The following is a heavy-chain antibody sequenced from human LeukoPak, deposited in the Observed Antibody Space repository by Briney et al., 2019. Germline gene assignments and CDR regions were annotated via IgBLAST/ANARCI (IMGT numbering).Heavy chain of an antibody. D-gene: IGHD3-22*01. CDR1: GFTFSSHG. Sequence: GGSLRLSCAASGFTFSSHGMNWVRQAPGKGLEWVSGISGSGGNTYYADSVKGRFTISRDNSKNTLYLQMNSLRAEDTAVYYCANYYDSSGYYFDYWGQGTLVTVSS. CDR2: ISGSGGNT. CDR3: ANYYDSSGYYFDY. V-gene: IGHV3-23*01. J-gene: IGHJ4*02.